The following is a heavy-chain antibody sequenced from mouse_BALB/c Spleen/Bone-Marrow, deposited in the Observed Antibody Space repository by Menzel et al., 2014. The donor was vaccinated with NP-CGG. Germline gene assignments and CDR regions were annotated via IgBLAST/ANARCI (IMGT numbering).Heavy chain of an antibody. Sequence: EVHLVESGGGLVQPGGSLKLSCAASGFDFRRYWMSWVRQAPGEGLEWIGEINPDSSTINYTPSLKDKFIISRDNAKNTLYLQMTKVRSEDTALYYCARLNYYGNLFVWGAGTTVTVSS. V-gene: IGHV4-1*02. CDR2: INPDSSTI. J-gene: IGHJ1*01. CDR3: ARLNYYGNLFV. CDR1: GFDFRRYW. D-gene: IGHD1-1*01.